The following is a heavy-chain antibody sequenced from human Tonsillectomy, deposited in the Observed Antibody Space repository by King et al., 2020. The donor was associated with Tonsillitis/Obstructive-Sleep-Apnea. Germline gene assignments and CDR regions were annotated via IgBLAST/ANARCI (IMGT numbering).Heavy chain of an antibody. V-gene: IGHV1-18*01. D-gene: IGHD3-22*01. J-gene: IGHJ4*02. CDR2: ISAYNGHT. CDR3: ARDSMSHYYDSSGYYTFNY. CDR1: GYTFPNYG. Sequence: HVQLVESGAEVKKSGASVKVSCKASGYTFPNYGISWVRQAPGQGLEWMGWISAYNGHTNYAQKLQGRLTMTTDTSTSTAYLELRSLRSDDTAVYYCARDSMSHYYDSSGYYTFNYWGQGTLVTVSS.